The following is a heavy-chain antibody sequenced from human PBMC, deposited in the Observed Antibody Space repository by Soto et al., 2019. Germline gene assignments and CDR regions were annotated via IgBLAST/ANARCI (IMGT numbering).Heavy chain of an antibody. V-gene: IGHV4-39*01. CDR1: NGSISSAIYY. CDR2: IYHSGST. J-gene: IGHJ5*02. Sequence: SETLSLTCTVSNGSISSAIYYWVLIRQPPGKGLEWIGSIYHSGSTYYNPSLQGRVTISVDTSKNQFSLKLSSVTAADTAVYFCAGRSSLASVQVYFGEISNYNWFDPWGQGTLVTVSS. D-gene: IGHD3-10*01. CDR3: AGRSSLASVQVYFGEISNYNWFDP.